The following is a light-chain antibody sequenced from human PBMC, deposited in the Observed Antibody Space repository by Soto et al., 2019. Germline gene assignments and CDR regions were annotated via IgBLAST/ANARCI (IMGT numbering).Light chain of an antibody. CDR2: ENT. CDR3: GTWDNTLSGGV. J-gene: IGLJ3*02. CDR1: SSNIGNHF. Sequence: QSVLTQPPSVSAAPGQQVTISCSGSSSNIGNHFVSWYQQLTGSAPKLLIYENTKRPSGIPDRFSGSKSGTSATLGITGLQTGDEADYYCGTWDNTLSGGVFGGGTKLTVL. V-gene: IGLV1-51*02.